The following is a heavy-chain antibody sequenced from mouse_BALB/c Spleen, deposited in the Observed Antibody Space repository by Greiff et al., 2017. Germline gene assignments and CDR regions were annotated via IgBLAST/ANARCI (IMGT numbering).Heavy chain of an antibody. CDR2: IYPYNGGT. Sequence: EVKLMESGPELVKPGASVKISCKASGYTFTDYNMHWVKQSHGKSLEWIGYIYPYNGGTGYNQKFKSKATLTVDNSSSTAYMELRSLTSEDSAVYYCARGPYDYDRSRYFDYWGQGTTLTVSS. D-gene: IGHD2-4*01. CDR3: ARGPYDYDRSRYFDY. V-gene: IGHV1S29*02. J-gene: IGHJ2*01. CDR1: GYTFTDYN.